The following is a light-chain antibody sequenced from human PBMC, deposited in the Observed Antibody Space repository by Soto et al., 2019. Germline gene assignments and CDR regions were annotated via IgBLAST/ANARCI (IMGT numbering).Light chain of an antibody. CDR2: DAS. CDR3: QQYSSYAAWT. CDR1: QSISKW. J-gene: IGKJ1*01. Sequence: DIQMTQSPSTLSASIGDRVTITCRASQSISKWLAWHQQKPGKAPKLLIYDASSLQSGVPPRFSGTGSGTDLTLTIRSLQPDDIATYYCQQYSSYAAWTFGEGTKVDIK. V-gene: IGKV1-5*01.